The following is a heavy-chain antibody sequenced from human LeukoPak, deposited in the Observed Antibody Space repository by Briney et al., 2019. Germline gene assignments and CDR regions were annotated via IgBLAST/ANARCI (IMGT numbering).Heavy chain of an antibody. V-gene: IGHV3-30*04. CDR3: AREFGYYDTSGYFYPGGMDV. CDR2: MSYDGSNK. D-gene: IGHD3-22*01. CDR1: GFTFSSYA. J-gene: IGHJ6*02. Sequence: PGRSLRLSCAASGFTFSSYAMHWVRQAPGKGLQWVAVMSYDGSNKHYADSVKGRFTISRDNSKNTLYLQGDSLRAEDTAVYYCAREFGYYDTSGYFYPGGMDVWGQGTTVTVSS.